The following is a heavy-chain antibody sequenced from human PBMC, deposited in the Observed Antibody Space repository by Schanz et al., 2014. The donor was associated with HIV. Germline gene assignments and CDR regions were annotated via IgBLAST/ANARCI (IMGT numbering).Heavy chain of an antibody. CDR2: INPNSGGT. J-gene: IGHJ6*02. Sequence: QVQLMQSGAEVKEPGASVKVSCKASGYTFSGHYLHWVRQAPGQGLEWMGWINPNSGGTNYAQKFQGRVTISRDTSISTAYMEVSRLRSDDTAVYYCARWGRGCSGGSCYWGYYGMDVWGQGTTVTVSS. CDR3: ARWGRGCSGGSCYWGYYGMDV. CDR1: GYTFSGHY. D-gene: IGHD2-15*01. V-gene: IGHV1-2*02.